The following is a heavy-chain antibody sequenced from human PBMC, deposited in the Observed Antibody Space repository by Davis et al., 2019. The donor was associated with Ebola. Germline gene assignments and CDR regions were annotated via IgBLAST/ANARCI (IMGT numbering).Heavy chain of an antibody. CDR3: ARERGCSDGVCYTRWYDP. Sequence: GGSLRLSCAASGFTVSNYYMSWVRQAPGKGLEWVSTLYSRGSTYYADSVKGRFIIFRDISKNILYLQMNSLRGEDTAIYHCARERGCSDGVCYTRWYDPWGQGTLVTVSS. D-gene: IGHD2-8*01. V-gene: IGHV3-53*01. CDR2: LYSRGST. CDR1: GFTVSNYY. J-gene: IGHJ5*02.